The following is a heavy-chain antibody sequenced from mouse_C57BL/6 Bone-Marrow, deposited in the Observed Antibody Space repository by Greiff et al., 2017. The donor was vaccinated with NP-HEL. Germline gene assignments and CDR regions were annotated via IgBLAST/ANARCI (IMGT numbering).Heavy chain of an antibody. D-gene: IGHD1-1*01. CDR1: GYTFTSYT. Sequence: VQLQQSGAELARPGASVKMSCKASGYTFTSYTMHWVKQRPGQGLEWIGYINPSSGYTKYNQKFKDKATLTADKSSRTAYMQLSSLTSEDAAVYYCAVIFSYGYAMDYWGQGTSVTVSS. CDR2: INPSSGYT. V-gene: IGHV1-4*01. J-gene: IGHJ4*01. CDR3: AVIFSYGYAMDY.